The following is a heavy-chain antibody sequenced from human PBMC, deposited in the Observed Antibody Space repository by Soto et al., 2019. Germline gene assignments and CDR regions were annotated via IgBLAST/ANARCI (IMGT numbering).Heavy chain of an antibody. V-gene: IGHV4-34*01. D-gene: IGHD2-2*01. J-gene: IGHJ4*02. CDR3: ARFGRDLSPYTYCGSTSCYAKDFDY. CDR1: GGSFSGYY. Sequence: SETLSLTCAVYGGSFSGYYWSWIRQPPGKGLEWIGEINHSGSTNYNPSLKSRVTISVDTSKNQFSLKLSSVTAADTAVYCCARFGRDLSPYTYCGSTSCYAKDFDYWGQGTLVTVFS. CDR2: INHSGST.